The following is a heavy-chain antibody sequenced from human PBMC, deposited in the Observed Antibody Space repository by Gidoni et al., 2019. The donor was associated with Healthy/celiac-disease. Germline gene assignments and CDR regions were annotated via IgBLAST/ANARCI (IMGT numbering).Heavy chain of an antibody. J-gene: IGHJ1*01. CDR2: ISGSGGST. V-gene: IGHV3-23*01. CDR3: ASRAEYFQH. Sequence: LEWVSAISGSGGSTYYADSVKGRFTISRDNSKNTLYLQMNSLRAEDTAVYYCASRAEYFQHWGQGTLVTVSS.